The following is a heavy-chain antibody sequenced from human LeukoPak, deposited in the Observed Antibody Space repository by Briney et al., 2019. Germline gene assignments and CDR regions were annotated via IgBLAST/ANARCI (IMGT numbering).Heavy chain of an antibody. V-gene: IGHV1-69*04. J-gene: IGHJ6*02. CDR2: IIPILGIA. D-gene: IGHD3-16*01. CDR3: ARDSGGEIYHYYYGMDV. Sequence: VASVTVSCKASGGTFSSYAISWVRQAPGQGLEWMGRIIPILGIANYAQKFQGRVTITADKSTSTAYMELSSLRSEDTAVYYCARDSGGEIYHYYYGMDVWGQGTTVTVSS. CDR1: GGTFSSYA.